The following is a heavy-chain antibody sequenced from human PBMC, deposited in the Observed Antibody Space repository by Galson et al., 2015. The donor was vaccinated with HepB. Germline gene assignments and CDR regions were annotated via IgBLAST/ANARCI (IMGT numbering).Heavy chain of an antibody. CDR3: ARGVAAAGIEDV. Sequence: SLRLSCAASGFTFSSYWMHWVRQAPGKGLVWVSRINSDGSSTSYADSVKGRFTISRDNAKNTLYLQMNSLRAEDTAVYYCARGVAAAGIEDVWGQGTTVTVSS. D-gene: IGHD6-13*01. J-gene: IGHJ6*02. V-gene: IGHV3-74*01. CDR1: GFTFSSYW. CDR2: INSDGSST.